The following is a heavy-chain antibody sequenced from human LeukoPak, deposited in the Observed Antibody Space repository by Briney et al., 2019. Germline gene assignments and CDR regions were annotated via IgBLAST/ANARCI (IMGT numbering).Heavy chain of an antibody. D-gene: IGHD2-21*01. CDR3: AARDCSRTSCYVGVFDY. CDR1: GLTVSSKH. CDR2: IYSGGTT. V-gene: IGHV3-53*01. J-gene: IGHJ4*02. Sequence: GGSLRLSCAASGLTVSSKHMSWVRQAPGKGLEWVSVIYSGGTTNYAESVKGRFTISRDDSKNTLHLQMSSLRAGDTAVYYCAARDCSRTSCYVGVFDYWGQGTLVTVS.